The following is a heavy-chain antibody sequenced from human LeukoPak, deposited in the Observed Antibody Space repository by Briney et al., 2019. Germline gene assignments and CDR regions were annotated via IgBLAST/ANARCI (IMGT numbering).Heavy chain of an antibody. V-gene: IGHV3-7*01. J-gene: IGHJ4*02. Sequence: GGSLRLSCAASGFTFSSYWMSWFRQIPGKGLEWLGNIKTDGSEKYYLDSVRGRFTISRDNAKNSLFLQMNSLRGEDTAVYYCTRDRSRAEDDWGQGTLVTVSS. CDR2: IKTDGSEK. CDR3: TRDRSRAEDD. CDR1: GFTFSSYW. D-gene: IGHD1-14*01.